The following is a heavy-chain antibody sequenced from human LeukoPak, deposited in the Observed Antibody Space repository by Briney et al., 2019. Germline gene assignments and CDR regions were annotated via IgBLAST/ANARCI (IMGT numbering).Heavy chain of an antibody. J-gene: IGHJ4*02. V-gene: IGHV1-69*13. CDR2: IIPIFGTA. CDR3: ARVRYYDYVWGSSDY. CDR1: GGTFSSYA. D-gene: IGHD3-16*01. Sequence: ASVKLSCKASGGTFSSYAISWVRQAPGQGLEWMGGIIPIFGTANYAQKFQGRVTITADESTSTAYMELSSLRSEDTAVYYCARVRYYDYVWGSSDYWGQGTLFTVSS.